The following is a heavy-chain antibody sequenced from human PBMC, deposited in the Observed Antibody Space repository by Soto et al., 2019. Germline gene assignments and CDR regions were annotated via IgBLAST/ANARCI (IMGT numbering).Heavy chain of an antibody. CDR1: GYTFTSYG. D-gene: IGHD1-1*01. Sequence: ASVKVSCKASGYTFTSYGISWVRQAPGQGLEWMGWISAYNGNTNYAQKLQGSVTMTTDTSTSTAYMELRSLRSDDTAVYYCARDPAATGVTTTANDYWGQGTLVTVSS. CDR2: ISAYNGNT. CDR3: ARDPAATGVTTTANDY. V-gene: IGHV1-18*01. J-gene: IGHJ4*02.